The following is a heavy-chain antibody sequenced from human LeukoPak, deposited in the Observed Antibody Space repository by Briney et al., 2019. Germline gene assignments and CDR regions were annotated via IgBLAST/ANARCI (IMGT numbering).Heavy chain of an antibody. CDR3: ARAIGSSWYYFDY. J-gene: IGHJ4*02. Sequence: GSSVKVSCKASGGTFSSYAISWVRQAPGQGLEWMGRIIPILGMANYAQKFQGRVTITADKSTSTAYMELSSLRSEDTAVYYCARAIGSSWYYFDYWGQGTLVTVSS. D-gene: IGHD6-13*01. V-gene: IGHV1-69*04. CDR2: IIPILGMA. CDR1: GGTFSSYA.